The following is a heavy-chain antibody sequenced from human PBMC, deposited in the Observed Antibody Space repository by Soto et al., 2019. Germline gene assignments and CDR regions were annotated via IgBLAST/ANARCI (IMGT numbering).Heavy chain of an antibody. CDR3: ARDSVYWYFDL. J-gene: IGHJ2*01. Sequence: QVQLVESGGGLVKPGGSLRLYCAASGFTFSDYYMSWIRQAPGKGLEWVSYISRSGTTIYYADSVKGRFTISRDNAKNSLYLQMNSLRAEDTALYYCARDSVYWYFDLWGRGTLVTVSS. CDR1: GFTFSDYY. CDR2: ISRSGTTI. D-gene: IGHD2-8*01. V-gene: IGHV3-11*01.